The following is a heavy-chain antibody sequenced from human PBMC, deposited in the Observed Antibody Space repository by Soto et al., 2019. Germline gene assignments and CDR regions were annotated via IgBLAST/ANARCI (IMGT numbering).Heavy chain of an antibody. Sequence: GGSLRLSCAASGFTFSSYAMIWVRQAPGKGLEWVSAISGSGGSTYYADSVKGRFTISRDNSKNTLYLQMNSLRAEDTAVYYCAKNYYGSGSYYPSDYWGQGTLVTVSS. CDR2: ISGSGGST. D-gene: IGHD3-10*01. CDR1: GFTFSSYA. CDR3: AKNYYGSGSYYPSDY. V-gene: IGHV3-23*01. J-gene: IGHJ4*02.